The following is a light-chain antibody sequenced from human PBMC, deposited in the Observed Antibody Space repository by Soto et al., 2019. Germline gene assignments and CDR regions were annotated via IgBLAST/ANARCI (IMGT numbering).Light chain of an antibody. CDR2: ADS. CDR3: QVWDTRSDQYV. V-gene: IGLV3-21*02. Sequence: SYELTQPPSVSVAPGQTAKITCGGANIGSKSVHWYQQKPGQAPVLVVYADSDRPSGIPERVSGSNSGNTATLTISRVEAGDEAEYYCQVWDTRSDQYVFGTGTKVTVL. J-gene: IGLJ1*01. CDR1: NIGSKS.